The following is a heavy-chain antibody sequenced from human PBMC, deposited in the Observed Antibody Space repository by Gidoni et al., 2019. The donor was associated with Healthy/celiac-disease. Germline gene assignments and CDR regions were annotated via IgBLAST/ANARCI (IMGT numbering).Heavy chain of an antibody. CDR3: AREERGYDYIWGSYRGFDP. V-gene: IGHV4-59*12. Sequence: QVQLQESGPGLVKPSETLSLTCTVSGGSISSYYWSWIRQPPGKGLEWIGYIYYSGSTNYNPPLKSRVTISVDTSKNQFSLKLGSVTAADTAVYYCAREERGYDYIWGSYRGFDPWGQGTLVTVSS. D-gene: IGHD3-16*02. CDR1: GGSISSYY. J-gene: IGHJ5*02. CDR2: IYYSGST.